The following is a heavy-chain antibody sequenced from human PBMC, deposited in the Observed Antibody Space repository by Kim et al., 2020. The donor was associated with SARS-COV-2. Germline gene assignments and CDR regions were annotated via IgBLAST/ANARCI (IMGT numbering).Heavy chain of an antibody. CDR2: ISYDGSNK. CDR3: ARGSTYYYGSGSYLHAFDI. Sequence: GGSLRLSCAASGFTFSSYGMHWVRQAPGKGLEWVAVISYDGSNKYYADSVKGRFTISRDNSKNTLYLQMNSLRAEDTAVYYCARGSTYYYGSGSYLHAFDIWGQGTMVTVSS. CDR1: GFTFSSYG. V-gene: IGHV3-30*03. J-gene: IGHJ3*02. D-gene: IGHD3-10*01.